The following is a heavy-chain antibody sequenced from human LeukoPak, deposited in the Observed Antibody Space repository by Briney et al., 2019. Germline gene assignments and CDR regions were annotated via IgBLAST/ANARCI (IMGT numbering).Heavy chain of an antibody. J-gene: IGHJ5*02. V-gene: IGHV4-34*01. D-gene: IGHD2-2*01. CDR2: INHSGST. Sequence: PSETLSLTCAVYGGSFSGYYWSWIRQPPGKGLEWIGEINHSGSTNYNPSLKSRVTISVDTSKNQFSLKLSSVTAADTAVYYCARLSTPRVRPYCSSTSCFNWFDPWGQGTLVTVSS. CDR3: ARLSTPRVRPYCSSTSCFNWFDP. CDR1: GGSFSGYY.